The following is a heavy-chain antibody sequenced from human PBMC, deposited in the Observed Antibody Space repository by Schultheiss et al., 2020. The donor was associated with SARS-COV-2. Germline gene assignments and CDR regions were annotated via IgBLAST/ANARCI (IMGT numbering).Heavy chain of an antibody. CDR2: INHSGST. J-gene: IGHJ3*02. D-gene: IGHD3-16*01. CDR1: GGSFSGYY. V-gene: IGHV4-34*01. CDR3: ARGRGDKRADDI. Sequence: SETLSLTCAVYGGSFSGYYWGWIRQPPGKGLEWIGEINHSGSTNYNPSLKSRVTISVDTSKNQFSLKLSSVTAADTAVYYCARGRGDKRADDIWGQGTMVTVSS.